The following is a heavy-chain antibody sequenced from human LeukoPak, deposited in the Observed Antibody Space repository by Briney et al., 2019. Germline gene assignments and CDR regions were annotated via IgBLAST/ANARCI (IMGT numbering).Heavy chain of an antibody. CDR3: ARVESDSSGSDY. CDR1: GFAFSSYS. V-gene: IGHV3-21*01. D-gene: IGHD3-22*01. J-gene: IGHJ4*02. Sequence: NPGGSLRLSCAASGFAFSSYSMNWVRQAPGKGLEWVSSITSSSSYIYYADSVKGRFTISRDNAKNSLYLQMNSLRAEDTAVYYCARVESDSSGSDYWGQGTLVTVSS. CDR2: ITSSSSYI.